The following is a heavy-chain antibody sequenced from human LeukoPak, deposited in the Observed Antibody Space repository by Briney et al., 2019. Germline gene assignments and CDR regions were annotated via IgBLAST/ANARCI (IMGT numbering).Heavy chain of an antibody. J-gene: IGHJ4*02. V-gene: IGHV3-23*01. CDR2: ISGSGGST. CDR1: GFTLSSYA. Sequence: PGGSLRLSCAASGFTLSSYAMSWVRQAPGKGLEWVSAISGSGGSTYYADSVKGRFTISRDNSKNTLYLQMNSLRAEDTAVYYCAKDLGNYYDSSGYYFDYWGQGTLVTVSS. CDR3: AKDLGNYYDSSGYYFDY. D-gene: IGHD3-22*01.